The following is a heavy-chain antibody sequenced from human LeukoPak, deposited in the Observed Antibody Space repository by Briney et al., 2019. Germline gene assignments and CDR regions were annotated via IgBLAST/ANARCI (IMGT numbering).Heavy chain of an antibody. D-gene: IGHD2-21*02. J-gene: IGHJ4*02. V-gene: IGHV3-15*01. CDR3: TTEGLPGSFDY. CDR1: GLTFINAW. CDR2: IKRKTDGGTT. Sequence: GGSLRLSCATSGLTFINAWMSWVRQAPGKGLEWVGRIKRKTDGGTTEYAAPVKDRFIISRDDSKNTVYLQMNSLEIEDTAMYYCTTEGLPGSFDYWGQGTLDTVSS.